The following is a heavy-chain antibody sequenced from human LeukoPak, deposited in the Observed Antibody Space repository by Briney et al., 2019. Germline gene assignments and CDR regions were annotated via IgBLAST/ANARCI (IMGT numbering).Heavy chain of an antibody. CDR3: APFRMATNTFDY. Sequence: SETLSLTCTVSGGSLSSSSYYWGWLRQPPGRGLEWIGSIYYSGSTYYNPSLKSRVTISVNTSKNQFSLKLSSVTAADTAVYYCAPFRMATNTFDYWGQGTLSPSPQ. V-gene: IGHV4-39*07. CDR1: GGSLSSSSYY. CDR2: IYYSGST. J-gene: IGHJ4*02. D-gene: IGHD5-24*01.